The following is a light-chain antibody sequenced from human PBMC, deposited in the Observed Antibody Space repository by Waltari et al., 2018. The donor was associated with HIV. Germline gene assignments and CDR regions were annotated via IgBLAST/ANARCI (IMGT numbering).Light chain of an antibody. CDR1: DSDIGSYHL. J-gene: IGLJ1*01. CDR3: YTYAGSGTFV. CDR2: EGT. V-gene: IGLV2-23*01. Sequence: QSALTQPASVSGSPGQSIDISCAGSDSDIGSYHLLSWFQQHPGKVPKVVIYEGTRRPSDVSDRFSGSRSGTSASLTISGLQAEDEADYFCYTYAGSGTFVFGTGTRVTVL.